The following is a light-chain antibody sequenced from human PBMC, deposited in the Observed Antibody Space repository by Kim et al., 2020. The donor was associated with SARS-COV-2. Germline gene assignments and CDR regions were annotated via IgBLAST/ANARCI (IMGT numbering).Light chain of an antibody. J-gene: IGLJ1*01. V-gene: IGLV2-14*01. CDR2: DVT. Sequence: QSALTQPTSVSGSPGQSITISCTGTSSDVGGHNYFSWYQQHPGKAPKLIIYDVTKRPSGVSNRLSGSKSGNTASLTISGLQAEDEADYYCSSYASGSTYVFGTGTKVTVL. CDR1: SSDVGGHNY. CDR3: SSYASGSTYV.